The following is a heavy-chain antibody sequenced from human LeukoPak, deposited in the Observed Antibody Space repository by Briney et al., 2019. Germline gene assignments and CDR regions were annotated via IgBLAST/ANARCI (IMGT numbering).Heavy chain of an antibody. D-gene: IGHD6-6*01. V-gene: IGHV4-34*01. CDR1: GGSFSGYY. J-gene: IGHJ5*02. CDR3: ARADIAARPSYLENWFDP. Sequence: SETLSLTCAVYGGSFSGYYWSWIRQPPGKGREWIGEINHSGSTNYNPSLKSRVTISVDTSKNQFSLKLSSVTAADTAVYYCARADIAARPSYLENWFDPWGQGTLVTVSS. CDR2: INHSGST.